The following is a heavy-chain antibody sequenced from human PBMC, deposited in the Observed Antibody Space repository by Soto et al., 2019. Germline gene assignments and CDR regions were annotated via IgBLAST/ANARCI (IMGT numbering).Heavy chain of an antibody. V-gene: IGHV4-4*07. CDR2: IYTSGST. J-gene: IGHJ2*01. CDR3: ARDGGDSWYLDL. Sequence: SETLSLTCTVSGGSISSYYWSWIRQPAGKGLEWIGRIYTSGSTNYNPSLKSRVTIPVYTSKNQFSLKLSYVTAADTAVYYCARDGGDSWYLDLWGRGTLVTVSS. D-gene: IGHD3-16*01. CDR1: GGSISSYY.